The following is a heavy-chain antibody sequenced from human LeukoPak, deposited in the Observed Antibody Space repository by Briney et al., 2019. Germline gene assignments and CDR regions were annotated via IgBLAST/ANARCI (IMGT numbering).Heavy chain of an antibody. CDR2: ISGSGGNT. Sequence: GGSLRLSCAASGFTFSSYAMNWVRQAPGKGLEWVSAISGSGGNTYYADSVTGRFTISRDNSKNTLYLQMNSLRVEDTAVYYCARDKAAAGSDAFDIWGQGTMVTVSS. J-gene: IGHJ3*02. V-gene: IGHV3-23*01. CDR1: GFTFSSYA. D-gene: IGHD6-13*01. CDR3: ARDKAAAGSDAFDI.